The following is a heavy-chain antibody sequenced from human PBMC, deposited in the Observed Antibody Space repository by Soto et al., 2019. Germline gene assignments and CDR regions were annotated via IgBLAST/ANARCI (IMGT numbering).Heavy chain of an antibody. D-gene: IGHD1-26*01. CDR1: GYTFTSYG. CDR3: ARVVSSGSYYGYYYYHGMDV. CDR2: ISAYNGNT. Sequence: ASVKVSCKASGYTFTSYGISWVRQAPGQGLEWMGWISAYNGNTNYAQKLQGRVTMTTDTSTSTAYMELRSLRSDDTAVYYCARVVSSGSYYGYYYYHGMDVWGQGTTVTVSS. J-gene: IGHJ6*02. V-gene: IGHV1-18*01.